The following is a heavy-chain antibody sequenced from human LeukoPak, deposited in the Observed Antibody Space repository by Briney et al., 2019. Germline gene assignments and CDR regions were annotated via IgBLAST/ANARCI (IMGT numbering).Heavy chain of an antibody. CDR3: ARDVDAAMDH. CDR1: GFTFDDYG. D-gene: IGHD5-18*01. J-gene: IGHJ4*02. V-gene: IGHV3-20*04. Sequence: SGGSLRLSCAASGFTFDDYGMSWVRQAPGKGLEWVSGINWNGGSTGYADSVKGRFTISRDNAKNTLYLQMNSLGAEDTAVYYCARDVDAAMDHWGQGTLVTVSS. CDR2: INWNGGST.